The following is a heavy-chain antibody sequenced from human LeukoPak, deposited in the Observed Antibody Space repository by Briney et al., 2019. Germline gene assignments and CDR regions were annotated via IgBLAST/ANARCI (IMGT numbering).Heavy chain of an antibody. CDR3: AKDRANSYAFDI. CDR2: ISGSGVSV. J-gene: IGHJ3*02. Sequence: GGSLRLSCAASGFTFTSYVMSWVRQAPGKGLEWVSTISGSGVSVYYADSVKGRFTISRDNSKNTLYLQMNSLRGEDTAVYYCAKDRANSYAFDIWGQGTMVTVSS. CDR1: GFTFTSYV. D-gene: IGHD4/OR15-4a*01. V-gene: IGHV3-23*01.